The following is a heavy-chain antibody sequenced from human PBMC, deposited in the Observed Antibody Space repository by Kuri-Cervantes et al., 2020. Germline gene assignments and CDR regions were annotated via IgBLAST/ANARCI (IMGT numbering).Heavy chain of an antibody. D-gene: IGHD6-13*01. V-gene: IGHV3-21*01. CDR3: AGDLLEPGIAGAATESGY. J-gene: IGHJ4*02. Sequence: GGSLRLSCAASGFTFSSYSMNWVRQAPGKGLEWVSSISSSSSYIYYADSVKGRFTISRDNAKNSLYLQMNSLRAEDTAVYYCAGDLLEPGIAGAATESGYWGQGTLVTVSS. CDR2: ISSSSSYI. CDR1: GFTFSSYS.